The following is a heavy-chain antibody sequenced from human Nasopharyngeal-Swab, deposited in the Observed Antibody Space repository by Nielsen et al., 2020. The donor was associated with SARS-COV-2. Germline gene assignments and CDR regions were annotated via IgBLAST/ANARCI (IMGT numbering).Heavy chain of an antibody. CDR1: GGSISSSSYY. CDR3: AKDPDGDYGGNWFDP. V-gene: IGHV4-39*07. D-gene: IGHD4-17*01. Sequence: SETLSLTCTVSGGSISSSSYYWGWIRQPPGKGLEWIGSIYYSGSTYYNPSLKSRVTISVDTSKNQFSLKLSSVAAADTAVYYCAKDPDGDYGGNWFDPWGQGTLVTVSS. CDR2: IYYSGST. J-gene: IGHJ5*02.